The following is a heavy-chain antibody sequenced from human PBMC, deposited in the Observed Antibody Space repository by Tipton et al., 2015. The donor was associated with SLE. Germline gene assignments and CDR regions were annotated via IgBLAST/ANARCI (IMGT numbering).Heavy chain of an antibody. D-gene: IGHD4/OR15-4a*01. Sequence: SLRLSCTASGFGFSDYYMSWIRQAPGKGLEWISYIDNSGNTIYYADSVRGRFTISRGNTKTSLYLQMNNLRVEDTAMYYCARAGTMRGQGTLVTVSS. CDR2: IDNSGNTI. CDR3: ARAGTM. J-gene: IGHJ4*02. CDR1: GFGFSDYY. V-gene: IGHV3-11*04.